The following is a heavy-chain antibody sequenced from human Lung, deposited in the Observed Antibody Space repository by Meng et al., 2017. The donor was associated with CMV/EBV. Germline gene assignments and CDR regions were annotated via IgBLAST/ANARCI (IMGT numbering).Heavy chain of an antibody. D-gene: IGHD5-12*01. CDR3: ARGEWNMDMKMGGGYSGYDSIDD. Sequence: SXXVSXXASGYTFTSYGISWVRQAPGQGLEWMGWISAYNGNTNYAQKFQGRVTMTTDTATSTDYMEVRSLRSGDTAVYFWARGEWNMDMKMGGGYSGYDSIDDWXQGTXVTVAS. J-gene: IGHJ4*02. V-gene: IGHV1-18*01. CDR1: GYTFTSYG. CDR2: ISAYNGNT.